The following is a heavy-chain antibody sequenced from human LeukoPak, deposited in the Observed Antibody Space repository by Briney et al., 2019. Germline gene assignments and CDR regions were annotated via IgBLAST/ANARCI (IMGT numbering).Heavy chain of an antibody. D-gene: IGHD6-6*01. CDR1: GFTFSSYS. J-gene: IGHJ3*02. CDR3: TRDYSSSSGRAFDI. CDR2: ISSNSIYV. Sequence: PGGSLRLSCAASGFTFSSYSINWVRQAPGKGLEWVSSISSNSIYVFYADSMKGRFTISRDNAKNSLSLQMNSLRAEDTAVYYCTRDYSSSSGRAFDIWGQGTMVTVSS. V-gene: IGHV3-21*01.